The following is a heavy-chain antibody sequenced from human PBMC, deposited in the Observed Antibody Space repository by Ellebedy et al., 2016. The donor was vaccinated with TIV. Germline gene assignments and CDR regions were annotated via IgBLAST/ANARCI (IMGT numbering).Heavy chain of an antibody. CDR2: IRCSGGST. CDR3: AQGGGFGELLSSFDY. V-gene: IGHV3-23*01. J-gene: IGHJ4*02. D-gene: IGHD3-10*01. CDR1: GLTFSSYA. Sequence: PGGSLSLSCAASGLTFSSYAMSWVRQAPGKGLEWVSAIRCSGGSTYYADPVKGLFTISRDNSKNTLYLQMNSLRAEETAVYYGAQGGGFGELLSSFDYWGQGTLVTVSS.